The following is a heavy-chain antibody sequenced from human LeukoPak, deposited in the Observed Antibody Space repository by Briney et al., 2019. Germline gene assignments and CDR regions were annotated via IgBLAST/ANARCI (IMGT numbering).Heavy chain of an antibody. V-gene: IGHV5-51*01. D-gene: IGHD6-6*01. Sequence: GESLKISCKGSGYSFTTYWIGWVRQMPGKGLEWMGIIYPGDSDTRYSPSFQGQVTSSADESISTAYLQWSSLKASDTAIYYCARRSSIAPRLFDYWGQGTLVTVSS. CDR1: GYSFTTYW. CDR3: ARRSSIAPRLFDY. J-gene: IGHJ4*02. CDR2: IYPGDSDT.